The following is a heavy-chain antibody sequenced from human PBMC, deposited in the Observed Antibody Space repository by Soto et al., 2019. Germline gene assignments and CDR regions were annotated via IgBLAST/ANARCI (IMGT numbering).Heavy chain of an antibody. CDR1: GFSLSTSGVG. CDR3: ALTISSGWYLSAFDI. V-gene: IGHV2-5*02. Sequence: SGPTLVKPTQTLTLTCTFSGFSLSTSGVGVGWIRQPPGKALEWLALIYWDDDKRYSPSLKSRLTITKDTSKNQVVLTMTNMDPVDTATYYCALTISSGWYLSAFDIWGQGTMVTVSS. D-gene: IGHD6-19*01. J-gene: IGHJ3*02. CDR2: IYWDDDK.